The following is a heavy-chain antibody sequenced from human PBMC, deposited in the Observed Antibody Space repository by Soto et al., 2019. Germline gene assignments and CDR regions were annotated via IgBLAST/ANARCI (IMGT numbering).Heavy chain of an antibody. Sequence: QMQMQESGPRLVKPSETLSLTCTVSGASITDSYWSWIRQPPEKGLEWIGYIYFSGIANYIPSLKSRATISRDTSKNEFSLKLTSVTAADTAIYYCARGDSDLAVSEAAYWGQGTLVTVSS. V-gene: IGHV4-59*01. J-gene: IGHJ1*01. CDR1: GASITDSY. CDR3: ARGDSDLAVSEAAY. CDR2: IYFSGIA. D-gene: IGHD2-15*01.